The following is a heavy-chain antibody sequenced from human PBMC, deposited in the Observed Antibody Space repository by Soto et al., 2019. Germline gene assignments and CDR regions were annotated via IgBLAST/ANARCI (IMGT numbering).Heavy chain of an antibody. J-gene: IGHJ5*02. CDR1: GAYISNYY. CDR2: TYYSGST. CDR3: ARTVGWLDP. D-gene: IGHD2-15*01. V-gene: IGHV4-59*12. Sequence: ASETLSLTCSVSGAYISNYYWSWIRQPPGKGLEWVGYTYYSGSTNYNPSLKSRVTMSVDTSKNQFSLQLNSVSPEDTAVYYCARTVGWLDPWGQGILVTVSS.